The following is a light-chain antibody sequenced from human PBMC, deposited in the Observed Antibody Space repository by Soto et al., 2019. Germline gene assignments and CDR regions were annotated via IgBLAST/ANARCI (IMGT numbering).Light chain of an antibody. CDR1: QSISNY. CDR2: AAS. J-gene: IGKJ1*01. V-gene: IGKV1-39*01. Sequence: DIQMTQSPSSLSALVGDRVTITCRTSQSISNYLNWYQQNSGKAPKLLIYAASSLHSGVPSRFSGSGSGTDFTLTISSLQPEDFATYYCQQTYDAPWTFGQGTKVDIK. CDR3: QQTYDAPWT.